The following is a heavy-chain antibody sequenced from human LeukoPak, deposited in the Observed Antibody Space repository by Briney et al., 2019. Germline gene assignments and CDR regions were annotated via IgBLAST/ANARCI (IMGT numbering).Heavy chain of an antibody. CDR2: INPSGGST. CDR1: GYTFTSYY. CDR3: ASTLTGTTGDDAFDI. J-gene: IGHJ3*02. D-gene: IGHD1-7*01. Sequence: ASVKVSCKASGYTFTSYYMHWVRQAPGQGLEWMGIINPSGGSTSYAQKFQGRVTMTRDMSTSTVYMELSSLRSEDTAVYYCASTLTGTTGDDAFDIWGQGTMVTVSS. V-gene: IGHV1-46*01.